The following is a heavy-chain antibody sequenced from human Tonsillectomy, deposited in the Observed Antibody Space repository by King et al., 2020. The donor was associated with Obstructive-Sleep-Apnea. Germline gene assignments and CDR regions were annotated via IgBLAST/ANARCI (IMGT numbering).Heavy chain of an antibody. Sequence: VQLVESGAEVKKPGASVKVSCKASGYTFTSYYLHWVRQAPGQGLEWMGIINPSGGSTSYAQKFQGRVTMTRDTSTSTVYMELSSLRFEDTAVYYCAGDPRYSSNPHWYFDLWGRGTLVTVSS. D-gene: IGHD6-13*01. V-gene: IGHV1-46*01. CDR2: INPSGGST. J-gene: IGHJ2*01. CDR1: GYTFTSYY. CDR3: AGDPRYSSNPHWYFDL.